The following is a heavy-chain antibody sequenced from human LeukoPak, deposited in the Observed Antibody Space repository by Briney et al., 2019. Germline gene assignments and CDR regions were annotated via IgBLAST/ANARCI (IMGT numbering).Heavy chain of an antibody. Sequence: GGSLRLSCAASGFTFSSYGMSWVRQSPGKGLEWVSGISGGSGTTYYAYYADSVKGRFTISRDNSKNTLYLQMNSLRAEDTAVYYCAKKWSRDSPGYFDYWGQGTLVTVSS. CDR1: GFTFSSYG. V-gene: IGHV3-23*01. D-gene: IGHD3-3*01. J-gene: IGHJ4*02. CDR3: AKKWSRDSPGYFDY. CDR2: ISGGSGTTYYA.